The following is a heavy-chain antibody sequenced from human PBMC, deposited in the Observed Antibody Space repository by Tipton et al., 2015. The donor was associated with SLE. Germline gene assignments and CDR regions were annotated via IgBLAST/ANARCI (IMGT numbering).Heavy chain of an antibody. CDR3: ARDPRNKGFDP. CDR1: RFTFSTYG. D-gene: IGHD1/OR15-1a*01. J-gene: IGHJ5*02. CDR2: ISGSDGST. Sequence: SLRLSCAASRFTFSTYGMRWVRQSPEKGLEWVSSISGSDGSTYYADSVKGRFTISRDNAKNLLFLQMDSLRAEDTAVYYCARDPRNKGFDPWGQGTLVTVSS. V-gene: IGHV3-23*01.